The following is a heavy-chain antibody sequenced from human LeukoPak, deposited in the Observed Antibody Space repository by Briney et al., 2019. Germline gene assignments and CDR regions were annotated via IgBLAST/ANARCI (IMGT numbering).Heavy chain of an antibody. CDR3: ARGSLLYGSNSGVDY. D-gene: IGHD4-23*01. V-gene: IGHV1-8*01. CDR1: GYTFTSYD. J-gene: IGHJ4*02. Sequence: ASVKVSCKASGYTFTSYDINWVRQAPGQGLEWMGWMNPNSGNTDYAQKFQGRVTMTRNTSISTAYMELSSLRSADAAVYYCARGSLLYGSNSGVDYWGQGTLVTVSS. CDR2: MNPNSGNT.